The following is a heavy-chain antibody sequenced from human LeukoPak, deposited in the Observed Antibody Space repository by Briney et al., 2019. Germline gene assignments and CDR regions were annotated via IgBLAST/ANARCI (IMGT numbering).Heavy chain of an antibody. D-gene: IGHD1-7*01. CDR2: IYTSGST. CDR3: ARGRTGTTRGTYYFDY. V-gene: IGHV4-61*02. CDR1: GGPISSGSYY. J-gene: IGHJ4*02. Sequence: SQTLSLTCTVSGGPISSGSYYWSWIRQPAGKGLEWIGRIYTSGSTNYNPSLKSRVTISVDTSKNQFSLKLSSVTAADTAVYYCARGRTGTTRGTYYFDYWGQGTLVTVSS.